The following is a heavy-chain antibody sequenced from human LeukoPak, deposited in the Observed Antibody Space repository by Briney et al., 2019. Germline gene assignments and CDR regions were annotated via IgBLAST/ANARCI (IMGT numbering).Heavy chain of an antibody. J-gene: IGHJ4*02. CDR2: IWHSGST. V-gene: IGHV4-59*01. Sequence: SETLSLTCTISGGSISAYYWHWLRQSPGRGLEWLGYIWHSGSTTYNASPTSRVTISLDPSKNQFSLRLTFVTAADAATYFCARSGGLVGTTFKYYFDYWGQGALLAVSS. D-gene: IGHD2/OR15-2a*01. CDR1: GGSISAYY. CDR3: ARSGGLVGTTFKYYFDY.